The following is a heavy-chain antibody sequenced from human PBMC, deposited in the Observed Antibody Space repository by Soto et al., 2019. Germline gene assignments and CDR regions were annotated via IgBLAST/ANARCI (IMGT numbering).Heavy chain of an antibody. D-gene: IGHD6-19*01. CDR1: GVSVSGGSDY. Sequence: PSETLSLTCTVSGVSVSGGSDYWSWIRQPPGKGLEWIGYIYYSGSTNFNPSLKNRLTMSLDTSKNQFSLKLSSVTAADTAVYYCARETTVVAGSFDYWGQGTLVTVSS. V-gene: IGHV4-61*01. J-gene: IGHJ4*02. CDR2: IYYSGST. CDR3: ARETTVVAGSFDY.